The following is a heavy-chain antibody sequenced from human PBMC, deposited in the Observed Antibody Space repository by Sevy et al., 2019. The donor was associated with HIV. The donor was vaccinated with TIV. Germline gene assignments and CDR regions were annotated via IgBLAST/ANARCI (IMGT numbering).Heavy chain of an antibody. J-gene: IGHJ6*02. CDR1: GFTFSSYS. D-gene: IGHD2-2*01. CDR3: ARSHCSSTSCYAYYYYGMDV. Sequence: GGSLRLPCAASGFTFSSYSMNWVRQAPGKGLEWVSYISSSSSTIYYADSVKGRFTISRENAKNSLYLQMNSLRDEDTAVYYCARSHCSSTSCYAYYYYGMDVWGQGTTVTVSS. V-gene: IGHV3-48*02. CDR2: ISSSSSTI.